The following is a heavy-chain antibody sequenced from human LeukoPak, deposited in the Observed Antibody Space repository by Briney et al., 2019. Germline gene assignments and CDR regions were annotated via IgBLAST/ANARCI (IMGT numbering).Heavy chain of an antibody. CDR3: ARGEEMATSYYYYYYMDV. D-gene: IGHD5-24*01. CDR1: GGSISSYY. Sequence: SETLSLTCTVSGGSISSYYWSWIRQPPGKGLEWIGYIYYSGSTNYNPSLKSRVTISVDTSKNQFSLKLSSVTAADTAVYYCARGEEMATSYYYYYYMDVWGKGTTVTVSS. V-gene: IGHV4-59*01. J-gene: IGHJ6*03. CDR2: IYYSGST.